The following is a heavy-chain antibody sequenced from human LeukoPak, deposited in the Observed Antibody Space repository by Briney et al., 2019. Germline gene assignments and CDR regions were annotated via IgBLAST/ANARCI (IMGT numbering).Heavy chain of an antibody. CDR2: INAGNGNT. CDR1: GYTFTSYA. Sequence: ASVKVSCKASGYTFTSYAMHWVRQAPGQRLEWMGWINAGNGNTKYSQKFQGRVTITRDTSASTAYMELSRLRSDDTAVYYCARGHYGSGSYSDYWGQGTLVTVSS. V-gene: IGHV1-3*01. J-gene: IGHJ4*02. D-gene: IGHD3-10*01. CDR3: ARGHYGSGSYSDY.